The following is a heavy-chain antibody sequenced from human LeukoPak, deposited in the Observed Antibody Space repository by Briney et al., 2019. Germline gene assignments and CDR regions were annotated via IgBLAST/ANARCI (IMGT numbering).Heavy chain of an antibody. Sequence: SVKVSCKASGGTFISYAISWVRQPPGQGLEWMGGIIPIFGTANSAQTFQGRVTITPDETTSTAYMELSSLRSEDTAVYYCAVRDSGSFYWFDPWGQGTLVTVSS. CDR1: GGTFISYA. V-gene: IGHV1-69*13. CDR2: IIPIFGTA. CDR3: AVRDSGSFYWFDP. J-gene: IGHJ5*02. D-gene: IGHD1-26*01.